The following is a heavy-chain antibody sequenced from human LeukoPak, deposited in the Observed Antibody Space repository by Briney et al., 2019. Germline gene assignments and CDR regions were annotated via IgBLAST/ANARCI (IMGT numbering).Heavy chain of an antibody. D-gene: IGHD3-10*01. CDR1: GFPTRILL. CDR2: ISPSGDTT. CDR3: TRDPGGSYCHTWFTAGHDY. V-gene: IGHV3-23*01. J-gene: IGHJ4*02. Sequence: PGGSLRLSRCVSGFPTRILLETWRRQAPGKGLQWVAAISPSGDTTYYADSVRGRFTVSSDNSNDILFLQVNNLKAEDTAVYFCTRDPGGSYCHTWFTAGHDYWGQGTLLSVYS.